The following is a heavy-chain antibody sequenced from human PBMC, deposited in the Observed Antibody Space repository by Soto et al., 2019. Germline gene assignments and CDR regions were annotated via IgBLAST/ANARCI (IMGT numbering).Heavy chain of an antibody. CDR1: GGSISSGDYY. J-gene: IGHJ6*02. Sequence: QVQLQESGPGLVKPSQTLSLTCTVSGGSISSGDYYWSWIRQPPGKGLEWIGYIYDSGRTYYNPSLKSRVTISVDTSKNQFSLKLSSVTAADTAVYYCARGAVLVNGMDVWGQGTTVTVSS. CDR2: IYDSGRT. CDR3: ARGAVLVNGMDV. V-gene: IGHV4-30-4*01.